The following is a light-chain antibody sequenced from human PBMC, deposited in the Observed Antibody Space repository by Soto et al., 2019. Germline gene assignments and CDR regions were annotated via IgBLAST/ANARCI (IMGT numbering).Light chain of an antibody. CDR3: QSYDSSLSGYVV. J-gene: IGLJ2*01. V-gene: IGLV1-40*01. CDR1: SSNIGAGYD. CDR2: GNS. Sequence: QSVLTQPPSVSGAPGQRVTISCTGGSSNIGAGYDVHWYQQFPGTAPKLLIYGNSNRPSGVPDRFSGSKSGTSASLAITGLQAEDEADYYCQSYDSSLSGYVVFGGGTQLTVL.